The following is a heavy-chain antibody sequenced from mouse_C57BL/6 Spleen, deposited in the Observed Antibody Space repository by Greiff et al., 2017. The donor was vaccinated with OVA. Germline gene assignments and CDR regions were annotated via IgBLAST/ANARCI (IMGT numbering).Heavy chain of an antibody. Sequence: EVQRVESGGGLVKPGGSLKLSCAASGFTFSSYTMSWVRQTPEKRLEWVATISGGGGNTYYPDSVKGRFTISRDNAKNTLYLQMSSLRSEDTAFYYCARQTDGYYLDYWGQGTTLTVSS. CDR1: GFTFSSYT. D-gene: IGHD2-3*01. V-gene: IGHV5-9*01. CDR3: ARQTDGYYLDY. J-gene: IGHJ2*01. CDR2: ISGGGGNT.